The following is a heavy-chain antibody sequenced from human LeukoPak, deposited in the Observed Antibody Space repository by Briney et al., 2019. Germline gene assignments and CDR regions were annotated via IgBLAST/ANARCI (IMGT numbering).Heavy chain of an antibody. CDR3: STVSPYYGSGTTSPDS. D-gene: IGHD3-10*01. J-gene: IGHJ4*02. CDR2: IKSKTDGGKT. Sequence: GGSLRLSCAASGFPFSNAWMSRVRQAPGKGLEWVGRIKSKTDGGKTDYAAPAQGRFSISRGDSENTLYLQMNGLNTEDTAVYYCSTVSPYYGSGTTSPDSWGQGTLVVVSS. CDR1: GFPFSNAW. V-gene: IGHV3-15*01.